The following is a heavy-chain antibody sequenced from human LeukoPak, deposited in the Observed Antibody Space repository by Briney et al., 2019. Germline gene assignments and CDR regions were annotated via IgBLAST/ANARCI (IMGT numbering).Heavy chain of an antibody. D-gene: IGHD3-10*01. CDR1: GFTFSSYG. CDR2: IWYDGSNK. CDR3: ARDLSSWFGELLRPFDY. V-gene: IGHV3-33*01. J-gene: IGHJ4*02. Sequence: GRSLRLSCAASGFTFSSYGMHWVRQAPGKGLEWVAVIWYDGSNKYYADSVKGRFTISRDNSKNTLYLQMNSLRAEDTAVYYCARDLSSWFGELLRPFDYWGQGTLVNVSS.